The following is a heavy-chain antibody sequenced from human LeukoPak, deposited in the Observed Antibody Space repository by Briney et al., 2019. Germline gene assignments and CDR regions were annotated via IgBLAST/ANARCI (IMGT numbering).Heavy chain of an antibody. D-gene: IGHD1-7*01. CDR1: GGSISSYY. CDR3: ARLGNNWNYEGYRWAFDI. V-gene: IGHV4-4*07. CDR2: IYTSGST. J-gene: IGHJ3*02. Sequence: KPSETLSLTCTVSGGSISSYYWSWIRQPAGKGLEWIGRIYTSGSTNYNPSLKSRVTMSVDTSKNQFSLKLSSVTAADTAVYYCARLGNNWNYEGYRWAFDIWGQGTMVTVSS.